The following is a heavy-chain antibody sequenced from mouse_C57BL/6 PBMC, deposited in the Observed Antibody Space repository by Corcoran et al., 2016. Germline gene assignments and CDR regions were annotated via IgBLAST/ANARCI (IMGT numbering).Heavy chain of an antibody. CDR3: AREVAYYSTFYAMDY. CDR1: GYTFTTYG. Sequence: QIQLVQSGPELKKPGETVKISCKASGYTFTTYGMSWVKQAPGKGLKWMGWINTYSGVPTYADDFKGRFAFSLETSASTAYLQINNLKNEDTATYFCAREVAYYSTFYAMDYWGQGTSVTVSS. V-gene: IGHV9-3*01. J-gene: IGHJ4*01. CDR2: INTYSGVP. D-gene: IGHD2-5*01.